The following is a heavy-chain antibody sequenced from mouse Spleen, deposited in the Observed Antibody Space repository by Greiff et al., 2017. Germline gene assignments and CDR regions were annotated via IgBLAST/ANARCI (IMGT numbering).Heavy chain of an antibody. D-gene: IGHD1-1*01. CDR3: AKFYGSSSWFAY. CDR2: IDPSDSYT. V-gene: IGHV1-69*01. J-gene: IGHJ3*01. CDR1: GYTFTSYW. Sequence: VQLQQSGAELVMPGASVKLSCKASGYTFTSYWMHWVKQRPGQGLEWIGEIDPSDSYTNYNQKFKGKATLTVDKSSSTAYMQLSSLTSEDSAVYYCAKFYGSSSWFAYWGQGTLVTVSA.